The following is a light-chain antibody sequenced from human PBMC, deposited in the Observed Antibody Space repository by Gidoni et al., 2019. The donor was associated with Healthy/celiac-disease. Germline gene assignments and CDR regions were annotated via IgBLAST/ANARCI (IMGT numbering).Light chain of an antibody. CDR1: QSVLYSSNNKNY. CDR3: QQYYSTLMYT. CDR2: WAS. J-gene: IGKJ2*01. V-gene: IGKV4-1*01. Sequence: DIVMTQSPDSLAVSLGERATINCKSSQSVLYSSNNKNYLAWYQQKPGQPPKLLIYWASTRESGVPDRFSGSGSGTDFTLTISSLQAEDVAVYYCQQYYSTLMYTFXXXTKLEIK.